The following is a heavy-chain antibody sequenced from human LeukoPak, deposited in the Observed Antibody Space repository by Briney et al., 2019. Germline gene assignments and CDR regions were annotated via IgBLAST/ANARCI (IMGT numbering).Heavy chain of an antibody. J-gene: IGHJ4*02. CDR1: GYTFTGYY. CDR2: INPNSGGT. CDR3: ARFQWLVYYFDY. V-gene: IGHV1-2*02. Sequence: ASVKVSCKASGYTFTGYYMHWVRQAPGQGLEWMGWINPNSGGTNYAQKFQGRVTMTRDTSISTAYMELSRLRSDDTAVYYCARFQWLVYYFDYWGQGTLVTVSS. D-gene: IGHD6-19*01.